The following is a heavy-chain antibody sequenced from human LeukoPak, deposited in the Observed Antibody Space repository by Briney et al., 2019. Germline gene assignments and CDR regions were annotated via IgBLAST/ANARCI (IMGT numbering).Heavy chain of an antibody. J-gene: IGHJ4*02. V-gene: IGHV3-30*02. D-gene: IGHD2-21*02. CDR1: GFTFSSYG. CDR2: IRYDGSNK. CDR3: AKELGPIIVVVTAEYYFDY. Sequence: GGSLRLSCAASGFTFSSYGMHWVRPAPGKGLEWVAFIRYDGSNKYYADSVKGRFTISRDNSKNTLYLQMNSLRAEDTAVYYCAKELGPIIVVVTAEYYFDYWGQGTLVTVSS.